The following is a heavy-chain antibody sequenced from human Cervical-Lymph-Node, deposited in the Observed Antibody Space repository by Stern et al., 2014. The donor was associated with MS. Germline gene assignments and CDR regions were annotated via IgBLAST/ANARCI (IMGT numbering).Heavy chain of an antibody. V-gene: IGHV3-23*04. CDR3: AKDLGRGVVVVTLYGLDV. J-gene: IGHJ6*02. CDR2: ISDSGVYT. CDR1: GFTFTTYA. Sequence: VQLVQSGGGVEQPGGSLRLSCEASGFTFTTYAFSWVRQAPGQGLEWISSISDSGVYTYYADSVKGRFTISRDKSKSMSYLEMHSLRAEDTAVYHSAKDLGRGVVVVTLYGLDVWGQGTTVTVSS. D-gene: IGHD2-2*01.